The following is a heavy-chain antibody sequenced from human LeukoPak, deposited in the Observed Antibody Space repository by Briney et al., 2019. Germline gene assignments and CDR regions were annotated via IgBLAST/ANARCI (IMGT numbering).Heavy chain of an antibody. CDR1: GFTFSSYS. D-gene: IGHD4-17*01. CDR2: ISSSSSTI. J-gene: IGHJ4*02. V-gene: IGHV3-48*04. Sequence: GGSLRLSCAASGFTFSSYSMNWVRQAPGKGLEWVSYISSSSSTIYYADSVKGRFTISRDNAKNSLYLQMNSLKTEDTAVYYCTTDLKYGAADYWGQGTLVTVSS. CDR3: TTDLKYGAADY.